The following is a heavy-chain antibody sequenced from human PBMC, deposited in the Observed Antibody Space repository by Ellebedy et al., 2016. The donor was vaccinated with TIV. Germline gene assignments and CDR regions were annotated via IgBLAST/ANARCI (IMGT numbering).Heavy chain of an antibody. CDR3: ARGKFAAAGIDY. V-gene: IGHV4-31*03. Sequence: LRLSCTVSGGSISRGSYYWNWIRQYPGKGLEWIGYTYYSGSTYYNPSLKSRVNVSVDTSKNQFSLKLSSVTAADTAVYYCARGKFAAAGIDYWGQGTQVTVSS. CDR1: GGSISRGSYY. D-gene: IGHD6-13*01. CDR2: TYYSGST. J-gene: IGHJ4*02.